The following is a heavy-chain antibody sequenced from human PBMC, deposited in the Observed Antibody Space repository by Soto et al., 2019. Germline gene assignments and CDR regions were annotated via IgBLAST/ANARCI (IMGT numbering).Heavy chain of an antibody. J-gene: IGHJ4*02. CDR3: ARDGPGYSSD. CDR1: GFTFSGYD. CDR2: IRYDGSNK. Sequence: QVQLVESGGGAVQPGTSLRLSCVASGFTFSGYDMHWVRQAPGKGLEWVAVIRYDGSNKYYANSVRGRFTISRDNSKNTLYLQVNSLRVEDTAVFYCARDGPGYSSDWGQGTLVTVSS. D-gene: IGHD6-19*01. V-gene: IGHV3-33*01.